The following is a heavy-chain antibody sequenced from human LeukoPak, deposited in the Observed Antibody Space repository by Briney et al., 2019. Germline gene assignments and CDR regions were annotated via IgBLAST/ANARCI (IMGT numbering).Heavy chain of an antibody. Sequence: HPGRSLRLSCAASGFTFSSYGMHWVRQAPGKGLEWVAVISYDGSNKYYADYVKGRFTISRDNSKNTLYLQMNSLRAEDTAVYYCARDQEGATGYWGQGTLVTVSS. CDR3: ARDQEGATGY. CDR2: ISYDGSNK. V-gene: IGHV3-30*19. D-gene: IGHD1-26*01. CDR1: GFTFSSYG. J-gene: IGHJ4*02.